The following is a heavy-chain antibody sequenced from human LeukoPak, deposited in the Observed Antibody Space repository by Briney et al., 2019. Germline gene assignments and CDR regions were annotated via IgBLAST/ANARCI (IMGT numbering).Heavy chain of an antibody. CDR2: INPNSGGT. D-gene: IGHD1-26*01. J-gene: IGHJ1*01. Sequence: ASVKVSCKASVYTFIAYHMHWVRQAPGQGLEWMGWINPNSGGTNYAEKIQGRVTMTRDTSIRTAYMELSRLSSDDTAGYYCARASGTYYAEFFQHWGQGTLVTVSS. CDR1: VYTFIAYH. V-gene: IGHV1-2*02. CDR3: ARASGTYYAEFFQH.